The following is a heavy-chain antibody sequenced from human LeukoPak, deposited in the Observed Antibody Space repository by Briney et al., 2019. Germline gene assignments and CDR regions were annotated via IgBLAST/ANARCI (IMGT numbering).Heavy chain of an antibody. CDR2: ISYDGSNK. D-gene: IGHD5-24*01. Sequence: PGRSLRLSCAASGFTFSSYGMHWVRQAPGKGLEWVAVISYDGSNKYYTDSVKGRFAISRDNAKNSLCLQMNSLRAEDTALYYCVQGRGPYYYYYGMDVWGQGTTVTVSS. J-gene: IGHJ6*02. CDR3: VQGRGPYYYYYGMDV. V-gene: IGHV3-30*03. CDR1: GFTFSSYG.